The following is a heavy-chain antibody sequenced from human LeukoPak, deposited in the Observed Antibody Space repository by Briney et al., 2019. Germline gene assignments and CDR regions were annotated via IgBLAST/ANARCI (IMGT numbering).Heavy chain of an antibody. D-gene: IGHD2-15*01. J-gene: IGHJ4*02. CDR2: FSGSGGST. CDR1: GFTFSSYA. Sequence: GGSLRLSCAASGFTFSSYAMNWVRQAPGNGLEGCSTFSGSGGSTHYADSVKGRFTISRDNSKTTMYLQMHRLSDEDTAVYSCAKSGLNRFDYWGQGTLVTVSS. V-gene: IGHV3-23*01. CDR3: AKSGLNRFDY.